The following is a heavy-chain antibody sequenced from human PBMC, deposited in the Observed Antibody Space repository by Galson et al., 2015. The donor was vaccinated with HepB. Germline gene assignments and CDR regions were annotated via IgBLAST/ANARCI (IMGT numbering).Heavy chain of an antibody. CDR1: GYSFTSYW. J-gene: IGHJ2*01. CDR3: ARDGLDYGEEIGWYFDL. D-gene: IGHD4-17*01. Sequence: SGAEVKKPGESLKISCKGSGYSFTSYWIGWVRQMPGKGLEWMGIIYPGDSDTRYSPSFQGQVTISADKSISTAYLQWSSLKASDTAMYYCARDGLDYGEEIGWYFDLWGRGTLVTVSS. V-gene: IGHV5-51*03. CDR2: IYPGDSDT.